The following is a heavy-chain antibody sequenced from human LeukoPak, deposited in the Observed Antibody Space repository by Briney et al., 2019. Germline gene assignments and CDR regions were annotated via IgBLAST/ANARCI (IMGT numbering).Heavy chain of an antibody. Sequence: GASVKVSCKASGYTFTGYHMHWVRQAPGQGLEWMGRTNPNSGGTNYAQKFQGRVTMTRDTSISTAYMELSRLRSDDTAVYYCARDFGYYDSSGYWGQGTLVTVSS. V-gene: IGHV1-2*06. CDR2: TNPNSGGT. CDR3: ARDFGYYDSSGY. CDR1: GYTFTGYH. J-gene: IGHJ4*02. D-gene: IGHD3-22*01.